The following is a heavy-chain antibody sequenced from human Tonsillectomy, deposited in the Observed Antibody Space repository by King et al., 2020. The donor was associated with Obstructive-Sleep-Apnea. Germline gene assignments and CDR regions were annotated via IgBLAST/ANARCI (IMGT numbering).Heavy chain of an antibody. CDR1: GYTLTELS. V-gene: IGHV1-24*01. CDR3: ATDLRSSGSLLDP. D-gene: IGHD3-22*01. CDR2: FDPEDGET. Sequence: VQLVESGAEVKKPGASVKVSCKVSGYTLTELSMHWVRQAPGQGLEWMGRFDPEDGETIYAQKFQGGVTMTEDTSTDTAYMELSSLRSEDTAVYYCATDLRSSGSLLDPWGQGTLVTVSS. J-gene: IGHJ5*02.